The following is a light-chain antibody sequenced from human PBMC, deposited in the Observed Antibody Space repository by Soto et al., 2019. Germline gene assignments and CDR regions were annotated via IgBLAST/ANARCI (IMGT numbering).Light chain of an antibody. CDR3: QQTRSYPET. Sequence: DVQVTQSPSFLPASIGDRVTITCRASQGISSHLAWYQQTPGKAPKLLIYGASILESGVPSRFSGSGSGAEFTLTISSLQPEDFATYYCQQTRSYPETFGQGTKVEI. J-gene: IGKJ1*01. CDR2: GAS. V-gene: IGKV1-9*01. CDR1: QGISSH.